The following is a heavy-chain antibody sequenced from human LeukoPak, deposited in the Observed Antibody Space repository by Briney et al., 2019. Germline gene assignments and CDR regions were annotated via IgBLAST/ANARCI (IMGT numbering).Heavy chain of an antibody. Sequence: SLRLSCAASGFTFSSYGMHWVRQAPGKGLEWVAVISYDGSNKYYADSVKGRFTISRDNSKNTLYLQMNSLRAEDTAVYYCAKAGPGVGATPYFDYWGQGTLVTVSS. CDR3: AKAGPGVGATPYFDY. CDR1: GFTFSSYG. V-gene: IGHV3-30*18. D-gene: IGHD1-26*01. CDR2: ISYDGSNK. J-gene: IGHJ4*02.